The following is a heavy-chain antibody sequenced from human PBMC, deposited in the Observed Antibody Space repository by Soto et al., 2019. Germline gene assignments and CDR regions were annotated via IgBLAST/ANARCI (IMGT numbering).Heavy chain of an antibody. J-gene: IGHJ4*02. V-gene: IGHV1-69*13. Sequence: SVKGSCKASGGTFSTDAITWVRQAPGQGLEWMGGIIPVFGTANYAQKFQGRVTITADESTSTAYMELSSLRSDDTAVYYCARALEEYYYDSSGYYSAYWGQGTLVTVSS. D-gene: IGHD3-22*01. CDR2: IIPVFGTA. CDR3: ARALEEYYYDSSGYYSAY. CDR1: GGTFSTDA.